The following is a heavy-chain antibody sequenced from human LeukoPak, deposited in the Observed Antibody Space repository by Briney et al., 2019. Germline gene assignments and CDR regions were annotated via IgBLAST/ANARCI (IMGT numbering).Heavy chain of an antibody. CDR2: ISSSSSYI. D-gene: IGHD1-1*01. V-gene: IGHV3-21*01. J-gene: IGHJ5*02. CDR1: GFTFSSYS. CDR3: ARDLETVNATSWFDP. Sequence: GGSLRLSCAASGFTFSSYSMNWVRQAPGKGLEWVSSISSSSSYIYYADSVKGRFTISRDNAKNSLYLQMNSLRAEDTAVYYCARDLETVNATSWFDPWGQGTLVTVSS.